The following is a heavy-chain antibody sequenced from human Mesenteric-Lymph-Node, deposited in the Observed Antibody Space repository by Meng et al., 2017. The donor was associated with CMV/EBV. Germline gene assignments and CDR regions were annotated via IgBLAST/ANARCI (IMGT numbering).Heavy chain of an antibody. V-gene: IGHV4-34*01. J-gene: IGHJ4*02. Sequence: SETLSLTCSVSGYPIGSGYYWGWIRQPPGKGLEWIGEINHSGSTNYNPSLKSRVTISVDTSKNQFSLKLSSVTAADTAVYYCANFVDDWGQGTLVTVSS. CDR3: ANFVDD. CDR2: INHSGST. CDR1: GYPIGSGYY.